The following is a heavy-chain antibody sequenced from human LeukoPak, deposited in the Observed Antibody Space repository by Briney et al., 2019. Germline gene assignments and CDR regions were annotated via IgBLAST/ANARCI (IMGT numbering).Heavy chain of an antibody. CDR3: ARLRGSGSPNYYYYGMDV. V-gene: IGHV3-48*03. J-gene: IGHJ6*04. Sequence: GGSLRLSCGGSGFTFTSYEINWVRQAPGKGLEWVSYISSRGSTIYYADSVKGRFTISRDNAKNSLYLQMNSLRGEDKAVYYCARLRGSGSPNYYYYGMDVWGKGTTVTVSS. CDR2: ISSRGSTI. CDR1: GFTFTSYE. D-gene: IGHD3-10*01.